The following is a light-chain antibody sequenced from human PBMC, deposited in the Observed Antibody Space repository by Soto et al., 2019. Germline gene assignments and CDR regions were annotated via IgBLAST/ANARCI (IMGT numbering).Light chain of an antibody. J-gene: IGKJ5*01. Sequence: DIQLTPSPSTLSAAVGYSVTITCRASQNIRNLLAWYQQKPGKAPKPLIYDASTLKTGVPSRFSGSGSGSEFNFTITGLQPDDFATYFCQQYNTYAPLGQGTRLEI. CDR1: QNIRNL. CDR3: QQYNTYAP. V-gene: IGKV1-5*01. CDR2: DAS.